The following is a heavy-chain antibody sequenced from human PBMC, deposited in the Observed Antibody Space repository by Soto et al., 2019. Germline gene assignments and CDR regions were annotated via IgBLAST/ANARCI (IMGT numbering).Heavy chain of an antibody. CDR3: AHRGYSSGYVIY. D-gene: IGHD5-18*01. CDR1: GGTFSSYT. V-gene: IGHV1-69*02. CDR2: LIPMLGIA. J-gene: IGHJ4*02. Sequence: QVQLVQSGAEVKKPGSSVKVSCKASGGTFSSYTFSWVRQAPGQGLEWMGRLIPMLGIANYAQKFQGRVTSTENKSASTAYMELSSSRAEDKPVYYCAHRGYSSGYVIYWGQRNLVTVCS.